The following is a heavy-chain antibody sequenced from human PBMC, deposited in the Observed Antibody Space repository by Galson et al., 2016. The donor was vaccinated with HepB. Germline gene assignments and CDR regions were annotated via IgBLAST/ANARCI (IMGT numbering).Heavy chain of an antibody. Sequence: SLRLSCAASGLTFSSYWMHWVRQAPGKGLEWISHIKSDGRSTNYADSVKGRFIISRDNAKNTLCLQMNSLRAEDTAVYYCARLSLVVGGTIDYWGQGTLVTVSS. CDR2: IKSDGRST. V-gene: IGHV3-74*01. CDR3: ARLSLVVGGTIDY. J-gene: IGHJ4*02. D-gene: IGHD2-15*01. CDR1: GLTFSSYW.